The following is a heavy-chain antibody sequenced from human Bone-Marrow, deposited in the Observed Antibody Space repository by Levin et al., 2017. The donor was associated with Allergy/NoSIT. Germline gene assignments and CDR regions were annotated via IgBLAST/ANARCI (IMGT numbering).Heavy chain of an antibody. CDR2: IYYSGST. Sequence: SQTLSLTCTVSGVSISSSSYYWGWIRQPPGKGLEWIGTIYYSGSTYYNPSLKSRVTISIDMSKNQFSLKLSSVTAADTAVYYCAREVAYDGPSDYSGMDVWVQGTTVTVSS. J-gene: IGHJ6*02. D-gene: IGHD5-12*01. CDR1: GVSISSSSYY. V-gene: IGHV4-39*07. CDR3: AREVAYDGPSDYSGMDV.